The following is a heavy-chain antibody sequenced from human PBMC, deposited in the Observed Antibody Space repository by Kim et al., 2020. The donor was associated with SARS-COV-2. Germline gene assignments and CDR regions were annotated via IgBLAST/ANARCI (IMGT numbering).Heavy chain of an antibody. CDR3: AKASITMIVVAPDY. J-gene: IGHJ4*02. Sequence: DSVRGRSTISRNNSKNTRYLQMSSLRAEDTAVYYCAKASITMIVVAPDYWGQGTLVTVSS. D-gene: IGHD3-22*01. V-gene: IGHV3-23*01.